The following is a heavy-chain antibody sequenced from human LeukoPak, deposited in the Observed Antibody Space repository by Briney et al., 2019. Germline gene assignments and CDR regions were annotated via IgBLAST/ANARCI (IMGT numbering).Heavy chain of an antibody. Sequence: SETLSLTCTVSGGSITSSSYYWGWIRQPPGKGLEWIGSIYYSGSTYYNPSVKSRVTISVDTSKNQFSLKLSSVTAADTAVYYCARDLKGYSYGYSYYFDYWGQGTLVTVSS. V-gene: IGHV4-39*07. CDR3: ARDLKGYSYGYSYYFDY. J-gene: IGHJ4*02. D-gene: IGHD5-18*01. CDR2: IYYSGST. CDR1: GGSITSSSYY.